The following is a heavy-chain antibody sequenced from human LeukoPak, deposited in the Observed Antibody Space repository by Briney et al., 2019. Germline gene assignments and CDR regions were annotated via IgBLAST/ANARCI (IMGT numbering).Heavy chain of an antibody. D-gene: IGHD3-9*01. CDR2: IGGSGVST. CDR3: ARVLLRYFDWLPTSYGMDV. J-gene: IGHJ6*02. V-gene: IGHV3-23*01. CDR1: GFTFSNYA. Sequence: GGSLRLSCAASGFTFSNYAMSWVRQAPGKGLEWVSGIGGSGVSTYYADSVKGRFTISRDNAKNSLYLQMNSLRAEDTAVYYCARVLLRYFDWLPTSYGMDVWGQGTTVTVSS.